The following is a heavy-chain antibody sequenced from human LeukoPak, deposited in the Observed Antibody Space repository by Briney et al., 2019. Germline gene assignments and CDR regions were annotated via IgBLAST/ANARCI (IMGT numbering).Heavy chain of an antibody. CDR2: ISWDGGST. V-gene: IGHV3-43D*04. CDR1: GFTFDDYA. J-gene: IGHJ4*02. Sequence: GGSLRLSCAASGFTFDDYAMHWVRQAPGKGLEWVSLISWDGGSTYYADSVKGRFTISRDNSKNTLYLQMNSLRAEDTAVYYCARGNCSGGSCYTFDYWGQGTLVTVSS. CDR3: ARGNCSGGSCYTFDY. D-gene: IGHD2-15*01.